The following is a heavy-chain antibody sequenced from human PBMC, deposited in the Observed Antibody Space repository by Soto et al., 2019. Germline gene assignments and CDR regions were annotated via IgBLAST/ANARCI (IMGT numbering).Heavy chain of an antibody. V-gene: IGHV3-21*01. Sequence: LRLSCAASGFTFSSYSMNWVRQAPGKGLEWVSSISSSSSYIYYADSVKGRFTISRDNGKNSLYLQVNSLRAEDTAVYYCARDYTRKSIEYRSSWWSPLPLNRLHPWCQATMVSFYS. CDR2: ISSSSSYI. J-gene: IGHJ5*02. CDR3: ARDYTRKSIEYRSSWWSPLPLNRLHP. D-gene: IGHD6-6*01. CDR1: GFTFSSYS.